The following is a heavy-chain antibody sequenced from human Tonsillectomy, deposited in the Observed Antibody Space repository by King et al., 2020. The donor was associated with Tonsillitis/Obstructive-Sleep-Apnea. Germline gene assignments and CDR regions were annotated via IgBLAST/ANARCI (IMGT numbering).Heavy chain of an antibody. CDR2: IWYDGSNK. CDR3: ARDLGCSSTSCLYAMDV. D-gene: IGHD2-2*01. V-gene: IGHV3-33*01. Sequence: HVQLVESGGGVVQPGRSLRLSCAASGFTFSSYGMHWVRQAPGKGLEWVAVIWYDGSNKYYADSVKGRFTISRDNSKDTLYLQMNILRAEDTAVYYCARDLGCSSTSCLYAMDVWGQGTTVTVSS. CDR1: GFTFSSYG. J-gene: IGHJ6*02.